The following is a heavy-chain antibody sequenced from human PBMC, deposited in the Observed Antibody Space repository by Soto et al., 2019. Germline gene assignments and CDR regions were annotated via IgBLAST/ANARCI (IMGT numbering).Heavy chain of an antibody. Sequence: GGSLRLSCAASGFTFSSYGMHWVRQAPGKGLEWVAVISYDGSNKYYADSVKGRFTISRDNSKNTLYLQMNSLRAEDTAVYYCAKASSSWYLPPDYWGQGTLVTVSS. D-gene: IGHD6-13*01. J-gene: IGHJ4*02. CDR2: ISYDGSNK. V-gene: IGHV3-30*18. CDR1: GFTFSSYG. CDR3: AKASSSWYLPPDY.